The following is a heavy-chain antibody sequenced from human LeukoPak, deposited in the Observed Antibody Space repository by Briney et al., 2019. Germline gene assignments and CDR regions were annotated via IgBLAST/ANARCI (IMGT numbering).Heavy chain of an antibody. V-gene: IGHV1-69*04. CDR2: NIPILGIA. CDR3: AREYYGSGANWFDP. D-gene: IGHD3-10*01. J-gene: IGHJ5*02. Sequence: SVKVSCKASGGTFSSYAISWVRQAPGHGLEWMGRNIPILGIANYAQKFQGRVTITADKSTSTAYMELSSLRSEDTAVYYCAREYYGSGANWFDPWGQGTLVTVSS. CDR1: GGTFSSYA.